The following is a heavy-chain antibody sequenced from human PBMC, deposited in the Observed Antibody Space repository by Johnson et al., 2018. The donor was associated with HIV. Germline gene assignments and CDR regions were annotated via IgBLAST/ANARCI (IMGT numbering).Heavy chain of an antibody. CDR3: ARRSIRSDGFDI. D-gene: IGHD4-11*01. CDR1: GFTFSSYD. V-gene: IGHV3-13*01. Sequence: VQLVESGGGVVQPGRSLRLSCAASGFTFSSYDMHWVRQTTGKGLEWVSTIGTAGDTYYPGSVKGRFTTSRENAKNSLYLQMNSLRAGDTAVYYCARRSIRSDGFDIWGQGTMVTVSS. J-gene: IGHJ3*02. CDR2: IGTAGDT.